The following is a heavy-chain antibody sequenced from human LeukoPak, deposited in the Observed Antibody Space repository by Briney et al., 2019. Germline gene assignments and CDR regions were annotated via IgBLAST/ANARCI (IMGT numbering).Heavy chain of an antibody. CDR2: ISADNGNT. V-gene: IGHV1-18*04. CDR3: AKDIKLLKLEPYYFDY. Sequence: ASVKVSCKGSGYTLSNHAFSRVRQAPGQGLEWMGWISADNGNTNHAQKFQGRVSLTTDTSTSTAYMELRSLRSDDTAVYYCAKDIKLLKLEPYYFDYWGQGTLVTVSS. D-gene: IGHD1-1*01. CDR1: GYTLSNHA. J-gene: IGHJ4*02.